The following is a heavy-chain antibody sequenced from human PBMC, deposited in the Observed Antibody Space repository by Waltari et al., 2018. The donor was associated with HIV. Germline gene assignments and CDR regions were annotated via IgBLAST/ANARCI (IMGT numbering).Heavy chain of an antibody. D-gene: IGHD2-21*02. Sequence: EVHLLESGGGLVHPGGSLRLSCATSGFPFDHYAMAWVRQAPGRGLEWVSTISATGGSKYYAVSVKGRLTISRDNSKNTLFLHMNSLRVDDTAVYFCAKAREEASTMTARFDSWGQGSLVTVSA. CDR3: AKAREEASTMTARFDS. CDR2: ISATGGSK. V-gene: IGHV3-23*01. J-gene: IGHJ4*02. CDR1: GFPFDHYA.